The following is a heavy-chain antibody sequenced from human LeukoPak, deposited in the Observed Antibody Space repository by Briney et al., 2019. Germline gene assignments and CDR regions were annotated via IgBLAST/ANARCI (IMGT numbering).Heavy chain of an antibody. D-gene: IGHD4-17*01. CDR3: AKFYGDYDFDY. CDR2: ISGSGGST. CDR1: GFTFSSYA. J-gene: IGHJ4*02. V-gene: IGHV3-23*01. Sequence: GGSLRLSCAASGFTFSSYAMSWVRQAPGKGLEWASAISGSGGSTYYAHSVKGRFTISRDNSKNTLYLQMNSLRAEDTAVYYCAKFYGDYDFDYWGQGTLVTVSS.